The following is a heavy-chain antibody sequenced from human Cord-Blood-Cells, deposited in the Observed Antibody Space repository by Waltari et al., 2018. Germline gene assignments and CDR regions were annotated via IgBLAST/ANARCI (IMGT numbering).Heavy chain of an antibody. V-gene: IGHV4-34*01. CDR1: GGSFSGYY. Sequence: QVQLQQWGAGLLKPSETLSLTCAVYGGSFSGYYWSWIRQPPGKGLEWIGEINHSGSTNYNPSLKSRVTISVDTSKNQFSLKRSSVTAADTAVYYCAREGPAATTFFDYWGQGTLVTVSS. J-gene: IGHJ4*02. CDR3: AREGPAATTFFDY. CDR2: INHSGST. D-gene: IGHD2-2*01.